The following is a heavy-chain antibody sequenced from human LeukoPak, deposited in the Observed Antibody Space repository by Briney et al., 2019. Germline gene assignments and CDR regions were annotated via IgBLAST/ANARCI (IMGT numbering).Heavy chain of an antibody. CDR1: GFTFSSYG. J-gene: IGHJ4*02. D-gene: IGHD2-15*01. V-gene: IGHV3-30*18. CDR2: ISFDGFNK. Sequence: GGSLRLSCAASGFTFSSYGMHWVRQAPGKGLEWVAVISFDGFNKNYADSVRGRFTISRDNSKNTLYLQMNSLTTEDTAVYYCAKDYWVGAATYNFDSWGQGILVTVSS. CDR3: AKDYWVGAATYNFDS.